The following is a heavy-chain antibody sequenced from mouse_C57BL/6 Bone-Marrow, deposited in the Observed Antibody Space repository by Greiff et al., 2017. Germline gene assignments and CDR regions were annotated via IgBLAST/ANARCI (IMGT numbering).Heavy chain of an antibody. CDR3: ARGGDGYYDYAMDY. V-gene: IGHV3-5*01. J-gene: IGHJ4*01. CDR1: GISITTGNYR. D-gene: IGHD2-3*01. Sequence: EVKLVESGPGLVKPSQTVFLTCTVTGISITTGNYRWSWIRQFPGNKLEWIGYIYYSGTITYNPSLQSRTTITRDTPKNQFFLEMNSLTAEDTATYCCARGGDGYYDYAMDYWGQGTSVTVSS. CDR2: IYYSGTI.